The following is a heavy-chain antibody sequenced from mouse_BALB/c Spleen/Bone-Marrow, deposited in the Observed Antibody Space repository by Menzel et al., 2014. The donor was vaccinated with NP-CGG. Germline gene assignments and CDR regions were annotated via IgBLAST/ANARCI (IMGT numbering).Heavy chain of an antibody. D-gene: IGHD1-1*02. J-gene: IGHJ1*01. CDR3: ARALGSYVWYFDV. CDR1: GFSITSGYY. V-gene: IGHV3-6*02. CDR2: ITFDGSY. Sequence: DVKLQESGPGLMKPSQSPSLTCSVTGFSITSGYYWNWIRQFPGHTLEWMGYITFDGSYDYNPSLKNRISITRDTSNNQFFLKLNSVTAEDTASYYCARALGSYVWYFDVWGAGTTVTVSS.